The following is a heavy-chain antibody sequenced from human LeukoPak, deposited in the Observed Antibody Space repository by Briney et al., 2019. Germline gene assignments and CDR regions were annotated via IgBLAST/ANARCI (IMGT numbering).Heavy chain of an antibody. J-gene: IGHJ4*02. Sequence: SVKVSCKASGGTFSSYAISWVRQAPGQGLEWMGRIIPIFDTANYAQKFQGRVTITADKSTSTAYMELSSLRSEDTAVYYCARDQGGGSYYRDPQTYYFDYWGQGTLVTVSS. CDR3: ARDQGGGSYYRDPQTYYFDY. CDR2: IIPIFDTA. CDR1: GGTFSSYA. V-gene: IGHV1-69*06. D-gene: IGHD1-26*01.